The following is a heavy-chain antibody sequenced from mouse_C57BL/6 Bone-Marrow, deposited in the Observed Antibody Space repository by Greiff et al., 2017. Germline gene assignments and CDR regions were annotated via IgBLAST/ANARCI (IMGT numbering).Heavy chain of an antibody. CDR2: INPSSGYT. J-gene: IGHJ4*01. CDR3: ARGGYAVYAMDY. V-gene: IGHV1-4*01. Sequence: VQLQQSGAELARPGASVTMSCKASGYTFTSYTMHWVKQRPGQGLEWIGYINPSSGYTKYNQKFKDKATLTADKSSSTAYMQLSSLTSEDSAVYYCARGGYAVYAMDYWGQGTSVTVSS. D-gene: IGHD2-10*02. CDR1: GYTFTSYT.